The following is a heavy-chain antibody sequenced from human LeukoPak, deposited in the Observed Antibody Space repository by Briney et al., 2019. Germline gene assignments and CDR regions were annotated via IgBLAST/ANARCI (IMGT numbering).Heavy chain of an antibody. D-gene: IGHD3-10*01. J-gene: IGHJ4*02. Sequence: GGSLRLSCAASGFTFSSYEMNWVRQAPGKGLEWVSYISSSGSPIYYADSVKGRFTISRDNAKNSLYLQMNSLRAEDMALYYCAKSSSRFGELFSSFDYWGQGTLVTVSS. CDR3: AKSSSRFGELFSSFDY. CDR2: ISSSGSPI. V-gene: IGHV3-48*03. CDR1: GFTFSSYE.